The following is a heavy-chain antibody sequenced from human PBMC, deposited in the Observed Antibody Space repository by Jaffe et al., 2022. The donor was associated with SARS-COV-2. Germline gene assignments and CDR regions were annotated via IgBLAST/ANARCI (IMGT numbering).Heavy chain of an antibody. D-gene: IGHD6-13*01. V-gene: IGHV4-34*01. Sequence: QVQLQQWGAGLLKPSETLSLTCALYGGSFSGYDWTWIRQPPGKGLEWIGEINHRGRTNYNASLRSRITISFDASKSQFYLNLTSVTAADTAVYYCARTHIYSNAYYDYWGQGTLVTVSS. CDR2: INHRGRT. CDR3: ARTHIYSNAYYDY. CDR1: GGSFSGYD. J-gene: IGHJ4*02.